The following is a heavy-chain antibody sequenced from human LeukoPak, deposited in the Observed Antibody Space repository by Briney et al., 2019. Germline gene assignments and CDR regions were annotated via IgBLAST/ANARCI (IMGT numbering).Heavy chain of an antibody. CDR3: AKDPTMVRGVKFWGYYFDY. Sequence: PGGSLRLSCAASGFTFSSYGMHWVRRAPGKGLEWVAVISYDGSNKYYADSVKGRFTISRDNSKNTLYLQMNSLRAEDTAVYYCAKDPTMVRGVKFWGYYFDYWGQGTLVTVSS. D-gene: IGHD3-10*01. CDR1: GFTFSSYG. CDR2: ISYDGSNK. V-gene: IGHV3-30*18. J-gene: IGHJ4*02.